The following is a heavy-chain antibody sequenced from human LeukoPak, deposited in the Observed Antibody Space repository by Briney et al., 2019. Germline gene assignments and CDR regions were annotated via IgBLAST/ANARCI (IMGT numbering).Heavy chain of an antibody. Sequence: GASVEVSCKASGYTFTSYDINWVRQAPGKGLEWMGGFDPEDGETIYAQKFQGRVTMTEDTSTDTAYMELSSLRSEDTAVYYCATVGYRLLSRDYWGQGTLVTVSS. J-gene: IGHJ4*02. CDR1: GYTFTSYD. V-gene: IGHV1-24*01. CDR2: FDPEDGET. D-gene: IGHD2-2*01. CDR3: ATVGYRLLSRDY.